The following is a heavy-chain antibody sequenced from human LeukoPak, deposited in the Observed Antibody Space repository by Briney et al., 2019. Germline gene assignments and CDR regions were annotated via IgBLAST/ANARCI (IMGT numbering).Heavy chain of an antibody. CDR2: VHHSGST. V-gene: IGHV4-34*01. J-gene: IGHJ4*02. D-gene: IGHD1-1*01. CDR3: ARGPPYMTAWSRVDY. Sequence: PSETLSLTCAVYGGSFSGYYWGWIRQPPGKGLEWIGIVHHSGSTYYNPSLKGRVTISADTSKNQFSLNLSSVTAADTAVYYCARGPPYMTAWSRVDYWGQGTLVTVSS. CDR1: GGSFSGYY.